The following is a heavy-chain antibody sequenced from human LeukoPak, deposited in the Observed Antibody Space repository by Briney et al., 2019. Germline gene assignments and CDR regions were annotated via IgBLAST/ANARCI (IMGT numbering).Heavy chain of an antibody. CDR1: GVSISRNY. Sequence: PSETLSLTCTVSGVSISRNYWNWIRQPPGKGLEWIGYLYYSGSTNYNPSLKSRVTISVDTSRNQFSLKLSSVTAADTAVYYCARHVGFCSSTRCNTWFDPWGQGTLVTVSS. J-gene: IGHJ5*02. V-gene: IGHV4-59*08. CDR2: LYYSGST. D-gene: IGHD2-2*02. CDR3: ARHVGFCSSTRCNTWFDP.